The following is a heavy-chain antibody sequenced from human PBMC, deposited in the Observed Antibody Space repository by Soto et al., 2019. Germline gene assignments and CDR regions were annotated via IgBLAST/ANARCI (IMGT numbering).Heavy chain of an antibody. CDR3: AIDGNGGFFDL. Sequence: EVHLVESGGGLVQPGGSLRLSCAASGFTFTDHWMAWVRQAPGSGLEWVANMNDDGNEKYYVNSVKGRFTISRDNAKNSLYLQMNSLRAEDTAVYYCAIDGNGGFFDLWGRGTLVTVSS. CDR2: MNDDGNEK. V-gene: IGHV3-7*03. D-gene: IGHD1-1*01. CDR1: GFTFTDHW. J-gene: IGHJ2*01.